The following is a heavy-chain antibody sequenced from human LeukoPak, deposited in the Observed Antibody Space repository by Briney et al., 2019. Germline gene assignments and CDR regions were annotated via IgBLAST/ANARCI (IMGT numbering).Heavy chain of an antibody. CDR1: GYTFTGYY. V-gene: IGHV1-2*02. CDR2: INPNSGGT. D-gene: IGHD3-10*01. CDR3: ARRGGTRVRGLESYYYYYMDV. Sequence: ASVKVSCKASGYTFTGYYMHWVRQAPGQGLEWMGWINPNSGGTNYAQKFQGRVTMTRDTSISTAYMELSRMRSDDTAVYYCARRGGTRVRGLESYYYYYMDVWGKGTTVTVSS. J-gene: IGHJ6*03.